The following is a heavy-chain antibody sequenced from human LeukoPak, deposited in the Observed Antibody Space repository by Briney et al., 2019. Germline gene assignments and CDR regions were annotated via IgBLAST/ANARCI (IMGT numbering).Heavy chain of an antibody. V-gene: IGHV4-59*01. CDR2: IYYSGST. CDR1: GGSISSYY. J-gene: IGHJ5*02. Sequence: SETLSLTCTVSGGSISSYYWSWIRQPPGKGLEWIGYIYYSGSTNYNPSLKSRVTISVDTSKNQFSLKLSSVTAADMAVYYCARLNYDILTGYYLFDPWGQGTLVTVSS. D-gene: IGHD3-9*01. CDR3: ARLNYDILTGYYLFDP.